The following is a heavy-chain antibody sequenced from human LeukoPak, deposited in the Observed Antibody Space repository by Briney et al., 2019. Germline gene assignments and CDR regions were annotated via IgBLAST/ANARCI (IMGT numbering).Heavy chain of an antibody. CDR1: GFTFDDYT. J-gene: IGHJ6*02. CDR2: ISWDGGST. V-gene: IGHV3-43*01. Sequence: GGSLRLSCAASGFTFDDYTMHWVRQAPGKGLEWVSLISWDGGSTYYADSVKGRFTISRDNGKNSLYLQMNSLRTEDTALYYCAKDILNVVVVPAAITDGMDVWGQGTTVTVSS. CDR3: AKDILNVVVVPAAITDGMDV. D-gene: IGHD2-2*01.